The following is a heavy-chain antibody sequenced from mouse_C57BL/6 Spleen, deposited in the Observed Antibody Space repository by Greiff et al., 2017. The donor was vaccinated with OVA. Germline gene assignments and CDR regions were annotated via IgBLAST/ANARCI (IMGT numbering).Heavy chain of an antibody. V-gene: IGHV5-9-1*02. CDR1: GFTFSSYT. J-gene: IGHJ4*01. CDR3: TRDRLRDAMDY. Sequence: EVKLMESGEGLVKPGGSLKLSCAASGFTFSSYTMSWVRQTPEKRLEWVAYISSGGDYIYYADTVKGRFTISRDNARNTLYLQMSSLKSEDTAMYYCTRDRLRDAMDYWGQGTSVTVSS. CDR2: ISSGGDYI.